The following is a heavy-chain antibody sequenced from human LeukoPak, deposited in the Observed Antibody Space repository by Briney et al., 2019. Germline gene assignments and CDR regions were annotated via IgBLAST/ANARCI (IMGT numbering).Heavy chain of an antibody. CDR2: IKQDGSEK. CDR1: GFTFSSYW. CDR3: AKGSALHSTFYYYYMDV. V-gene: IGHV3-7*03. Sequence: GGSLRLSCAASGFTFSSYWMTWVRQAPGKGLEWVANIKQDGSEKYYMDSVKGRFTISRDNSKNTLYLQMNSLRAEDTAVYYCAKGSALHSTFYYYYMDVWGKGTTVTVSS. D-gene: IGHD2-2*01. J-gene: IGHJ6*03.